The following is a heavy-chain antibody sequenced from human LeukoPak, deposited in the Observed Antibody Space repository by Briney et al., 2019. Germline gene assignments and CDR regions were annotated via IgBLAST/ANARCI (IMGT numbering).Heavy chain of an antibody. CDR3: ARDLKVLRFLEWSAAHYYYYGMDV. D-gene: IGHD3-3*01. CDR1: GGSISSYY. V-gene: IGHV4-59*12. J-gene: IGHJ6*02. Sequence: SETLSLTCTVSGGSISSYYWSWIRQPPGKGLEWIGYIYYSGSTNYNPSLKSRVTISVDTSKNQFSLKLSSVTAADTAVYYCARDLKVLRFLEWSAAHYYYYGMDVWGQGTTVTVSS. CDR2: IYYSGST.